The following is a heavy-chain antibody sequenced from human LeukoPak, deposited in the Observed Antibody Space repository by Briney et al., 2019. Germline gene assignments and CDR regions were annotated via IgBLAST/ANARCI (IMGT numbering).Heavy chain of an antibody. J-gene: IGHJ5*02. CDR3: ARYHPGDIVVVPAVNRNWFDP. V-gene: IGHV4-34*01. D-gene: IGHD2-2*01. CDR1: GGSFSGYY. Sequence: SETLSLTCAVYGGSFSGYYWSWIRQPPGKGLEWIGEINHSGSTNYNPSLKSRVTISVDTSKNQFSLKLSSVTAADTAVYCCARYHPGDIVVVPAVNRNWFDPWGQGTLVTVSS. CDR2: INHSGST.